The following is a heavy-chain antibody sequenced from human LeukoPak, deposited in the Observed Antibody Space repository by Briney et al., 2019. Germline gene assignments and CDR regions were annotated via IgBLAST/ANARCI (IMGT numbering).Heavy chain of an antibody. CDR3: ATLAAAGSGSDDILTGYYDN. Sequence: GGSLRLSCAASGSTFSDYCMTWIRQGPGKGLEWLSYISDSGSTMYYADSLRGRFTISRDNAKNSLFLQMNSLRADGTAVYYCATLAAAGSGSDDILTGYYDNWGQGTLVTVST. D-gene: IGHD3-9*01. V-gene: IGHV3-11*01. CDR1: GSTFSDYC. J-gene: IGHJ4*02. CDR2: ISDSGSTM.